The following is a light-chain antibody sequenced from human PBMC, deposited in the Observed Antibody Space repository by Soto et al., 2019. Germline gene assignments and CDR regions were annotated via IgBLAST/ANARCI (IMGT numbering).Light chain of an antibody. Sequence: ALTQPASVSGSPGQSIAISCTGTRSDVGAYNYVSWYQQHPGKAPKLMISEVTNRLSGVSDRFSGSKSGNTASLTISGLQAEDEADYYCSSFTSRFTFVFGTGTKVTVL. V-gene: IGLV2-14*01. CDR1: RSDVGAYNY. CDR3: SSFTSRFTFV. CDR2: EVT. J-gene: IGLJ1*01.